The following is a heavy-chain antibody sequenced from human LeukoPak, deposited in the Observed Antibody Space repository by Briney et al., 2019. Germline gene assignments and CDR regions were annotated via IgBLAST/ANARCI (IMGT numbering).Heavy chain of an antibody. CDR3: ARGGWTYCSGGSCPRRSIYMDV. V-gene: IGHV4-34*01. J-gene: IGHJ6*03. CDR1: GGSFSGYY. D-gene: IGHD2-15*01. Sequence: SETLSLTCAVYGGSFSGYYWSWIRQPPGKGLEWIGEINHSGSTNYNPSLKSRVTISVDTSKNQFSLKLSSVTAADTAVYYCARGGWTYCSGGSCPRRSIYMDVWGKGTTVTVSS. CDR2: INHSGST.